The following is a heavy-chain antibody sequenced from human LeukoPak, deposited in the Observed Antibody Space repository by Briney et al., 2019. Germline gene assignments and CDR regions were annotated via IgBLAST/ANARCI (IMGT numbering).Heavy chain of an antibody. D-gene: IGHD2-2*01. Sequence: ASVKVSCKASGGTFSSYGISWVRQAPGQGLEWMGGIIPIFGTANYAQKFQGRVTITADESTSTAYMELSSLRSEDTAVYYCARSSGNQLLFGWYFDLWGRGTLVTVSS. CDR1: GGTFSSYG. CDR2: IIPIFGTA. CDR3: ARSSGNQLLFGWYFDL. J-gene: IGHJ2*01. V-gene: IGHV1-69*13.